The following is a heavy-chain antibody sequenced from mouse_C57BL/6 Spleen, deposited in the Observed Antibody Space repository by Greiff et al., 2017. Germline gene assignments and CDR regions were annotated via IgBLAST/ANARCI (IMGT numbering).Heavy chain of an antibody. CDR2: IWSGGST. J-gene: IGHJ4*01. D-gene: IGHD3-2*02. V-gene: IGHV2-2*01. Sequence: VMLVESGPGLVQPSQSLSITCTVSGFSLTSYGVHWVRQSPGKGLEWLGVIWSGGSTDYNAAFISRLSISKDNSKSQVFFKMNSLQADDTAIYYCARNPDSSGYDYAMDYWGQGTSVTVSS. CDR1: GFSLTSYG. CDR3: ARNPDSSGYDYAMDY.